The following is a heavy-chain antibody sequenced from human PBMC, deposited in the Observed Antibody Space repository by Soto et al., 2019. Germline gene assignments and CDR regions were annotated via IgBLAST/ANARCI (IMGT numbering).Heavy chain of an antibody. D-gene: IGHD2-15*01. J-gene: IGHJ6*02. CDR2: IYYSGST. Sequence: PSDTLSLTCTVSGGSISSYYWSWIRQPPGKGLEWIGYIYYSGSTNYNPSLKSRVTISVDTSKNQFSLKLSSVTAADTAVYYCAGGSVVAATEYYYCYGMDVWGQGTTVTVSS. CDR1: GGSISSYY. CDR3: AGGSVVAATEYYYCYGMDV. V-gene: IGHV4-59*07.